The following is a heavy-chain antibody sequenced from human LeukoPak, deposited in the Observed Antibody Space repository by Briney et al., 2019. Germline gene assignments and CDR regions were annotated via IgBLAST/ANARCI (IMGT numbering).Heavy chain of an antibody. V-gene: IGHV3-23*01. CDR1: GFNFANHA. CDR2: ISGGGDIT. CDR3: VREDTPATANY. D-gene: IGHD2-21*02. Sequence: PGGSLRLSCAASGFNFANHAMSWVRQTAGKGLEWVSAISGGGDITYYADSVKGRFTISRDNSKDTLFLQMHSLRPGDTAVYYCVREDTPATANYWGQGTLVTNSS. J-gene: IGHJ4*02.